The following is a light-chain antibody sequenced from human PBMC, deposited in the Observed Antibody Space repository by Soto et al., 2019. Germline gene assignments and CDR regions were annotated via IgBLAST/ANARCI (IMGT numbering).Light chain of an antibody. V-gene: IGKV1-5*01. CDR1: QNISSQ. CDR3: QQYSSFPWT. CDR2: DVS. J-gene: IGKJ1*01. Sequence: DIQMTQSPSTLSASVGDRGRITCRASQNISSQLAWYQLRPGKAPKLLMFDVSRLESGAPSRFSGSGSGTEFTLTISSLHPDDFATYSCQQYSSFPWTFGQGTKVDI.